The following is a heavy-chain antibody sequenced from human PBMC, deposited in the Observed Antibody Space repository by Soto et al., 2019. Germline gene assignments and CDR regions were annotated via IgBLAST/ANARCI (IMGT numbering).Heavy chain of an antibody. CDR1: GGSISSSIYY. CDR2: IYYSGST. J-gene: IGHJ6*02. V-gene: IGHV4-39*01. CDR3: AAPFEMDV. Sequence: PSETLSLTCTVSGGSISSSIYYWGWIRQPPGKVLEWIGSIYYSGSTYYNPSLKSRVTISVDTSKNQFSLKLSSVTAADTAVYYCAAPFEMDVWGQGTTVTVSS.